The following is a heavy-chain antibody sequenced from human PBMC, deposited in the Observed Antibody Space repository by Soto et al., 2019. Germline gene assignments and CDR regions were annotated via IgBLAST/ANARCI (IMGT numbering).Heavy chain of an antibody. D-gene: IGHD2-15*01. Sequence: SVKVSCKASGGTFSSYAISWVRQAPGQGLEWMGGIIPIFGTVNYAQKFQGRVTITADESTSTAYMELSSLRSEDTAVYYCARDRDIVVVVAATPSNYGMDVWGQGTTVTVSS. CDR2: IIPIFGTV. CDR1: GGTFSSYA. CDR3: ARDRDIVVVVAATPSNYGMDV. J-gene: IGHJ6*02. V-gene: IGHV1-69*13.